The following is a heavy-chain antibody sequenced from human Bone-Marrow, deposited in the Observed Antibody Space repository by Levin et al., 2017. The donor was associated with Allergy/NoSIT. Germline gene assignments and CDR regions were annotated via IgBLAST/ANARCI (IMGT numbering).Heavy chain of an antibody. CDR1: GSSITSDYY. V-gene: IGHV4-38-2*01. CDR2: IYHTGST. Sequence: PSETLSLTCAVSGSSITSDYYWGWIRQPPGKGLEWIGSIYHTGSTYYNPSLKSRVLVSRDTSKNQFSMMVTSVTAADTAVYYCVRGQSTVNAMDVWGQGTTVSVSS. CDR3: VRGQSTVNAMDV. J-gene: IGHJ6*02. D-gene: IGHD4-11*01.